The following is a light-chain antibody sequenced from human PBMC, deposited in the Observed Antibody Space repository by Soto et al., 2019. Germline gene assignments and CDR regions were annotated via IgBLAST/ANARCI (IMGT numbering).Light chain of an antibody. CDR2: DAS. Sequence: DIQMTHSPSSLSESLGDRVTITCQASQDISNYLNWYQQKPGKAPKLLIYDASNLETGVPSRFSGSGSGTDFTFTISSLQPEDIATYYCQQYDNLHTFGQGTKLEIK. J-gene: IGKJ2*01. CDR3: QQYDNLHT. CDR1: QDISNY. V-gene: IGKV1-33*01.